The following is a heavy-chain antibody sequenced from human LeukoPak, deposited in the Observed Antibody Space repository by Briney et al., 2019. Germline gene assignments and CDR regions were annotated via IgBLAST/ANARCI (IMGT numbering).Heavy chain of an antibody. J-gene: IGHJ4*02. CDR1: GYTFTSYY. V-gene: IGHV1-46*01. CDR2: INPSGVTT. D-gene: IGHD3-22*01. Sequence: ASVEVSCKASGYTFTSYYMHWVRQAPGQGLEWIGIINPSGVTTIYAQKFQGRVTVTRDTSTSTVYMELSSLRSEDTAVYYCATDLGGRSGSLDYWGQGTLVTVSS. CDR3: ATDLGGRSGSLDY.